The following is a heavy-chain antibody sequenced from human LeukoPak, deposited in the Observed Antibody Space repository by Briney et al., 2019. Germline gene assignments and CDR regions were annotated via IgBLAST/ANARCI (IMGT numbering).Heavy chain of an antibody. CDR3: ARVPAAIYYYYMDV. D-gene: IGHD2-2*01. V-gene: IGHV1-2*02. CDR2: INPNSGVT. CDR1: RYTFTGYY. J-gene: IGHJ6*03. Sequence: ASVKVSCKASRYTFTGYYMHWVRQAPGQGLEWMGWINPNSGVTDYAQNFQGRVTMTRDTSISTAYVELSRLRSDDTAVYYCARVPAAIYYYYMDVWGKGTTITVSS.